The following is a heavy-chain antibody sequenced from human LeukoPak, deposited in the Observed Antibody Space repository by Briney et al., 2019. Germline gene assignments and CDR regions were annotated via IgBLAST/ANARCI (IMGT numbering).Heavy chain of an antibody. Sequence: SVKVSRKASGGTFSSYAISWVRQAPGQGLEWMGGIIPIFGTANYAQKFQGRVTITADESTSTAYMELSSLRSEDTAVYYCARSGSYETYYYYYMDVWGKGTTVTVSS. CDR2: IIPIFGTA. J-gene: IGHJ6*03. CDR1: GGTFSSYA. D-gene: IGHD1-26*01. V-gene: IGHV1-69*01. CDR3: ARSGSYETYYYYYMDV.